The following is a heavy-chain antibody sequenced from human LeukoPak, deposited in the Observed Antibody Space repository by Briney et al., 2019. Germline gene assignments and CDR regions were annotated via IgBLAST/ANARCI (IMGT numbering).Heavy chain of an antibody. Sequence: PGGSLRLSCAASGFTFSSYGMHWVRQAPGKGLEWVAFIRYDGSNKYYADSVKGRFTISRDNSKNTLYLQMNSLRAEDTAVYYCAKEGQQLIPWYYYYMDVWGKGTTVTVSS. CDR3: AKEGQQLIPWYYYYMDV. CDR2: IRYDGSNK. D-gene: IGHD6-13*01. CDR1: GFTFSSYG. V-gene: IGHV3-30*02. J-gene: IGHJ6*03.